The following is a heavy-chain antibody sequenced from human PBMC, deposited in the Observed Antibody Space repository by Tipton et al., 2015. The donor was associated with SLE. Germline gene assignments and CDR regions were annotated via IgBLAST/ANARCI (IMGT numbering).Heavy chain of an antibody. CDR2: IAHNGIT. CDR1: DGSFSDYY. D-gene: IGHD3-3*01. V-gene: IGHV4-34*01. CDR3: AVGYWSGYPDN. Sequence: GLVKPSDTLLLTCVISDGSFSDYYWSWIRQPPGKGLEWIGEIAHNGITNYKPSLKSRVTISPDRSKNQFSLKVTSVTAADTAVYYCAVGYWSGYPDNWGQGTLVTVSS. J-gene: IGHJ4*02.